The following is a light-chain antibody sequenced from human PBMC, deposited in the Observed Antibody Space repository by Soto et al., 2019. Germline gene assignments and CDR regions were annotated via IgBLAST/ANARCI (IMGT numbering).Light chain of an antibody. Sequence: QSVLTQPASVSGSHGQSITISCTGTSSDVGGYNYVSWYQQHPGKAPKLIIYEVSNRPSGVSNRFSGSKSGNTASRTISGLQDEDEADYYCSSYTSSTTVVFGGGTKLTVL. CDR3: SSYTSSTTVV. V-gene: IGLV2-14*01. CDR1: SSDVGGYNY. CDR2: EVS. J-gene: IGLJ2*01.